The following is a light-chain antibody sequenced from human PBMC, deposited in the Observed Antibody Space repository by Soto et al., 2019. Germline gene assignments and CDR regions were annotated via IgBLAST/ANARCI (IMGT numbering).Light chain of an antibody. CDR1: NSDIGGYNY. CDR3: CSYAGTYSFWV. V-gene: IGLV2-11*01. Sequence: QSVLTQPRSVSGSPGQSVTISCTGTNSDIGGYNYVSWYQQHPGKAPKVMIYDVSGRPSGVPDRFSGSKSGNTASLTISGLQAEDEADYSCCSYAGTYSFWVFGGGTQLTVL. CDR2: DVS. J-gene: IGLJ3*02.